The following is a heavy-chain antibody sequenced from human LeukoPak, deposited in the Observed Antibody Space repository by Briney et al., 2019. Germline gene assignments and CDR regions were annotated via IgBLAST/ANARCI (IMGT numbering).Heavy chain of an antibody. Sequence: ASVKVSCKASGYSFTSNYIHWVRQAPGQGLEWMGMIYPRDGSTSYAQKFQGRVTVTRDTSTSTVHMELSGLRSEDTAVYYCARNQEAFDYWGQGTLVTVSS. CDR3: ARNQEAFDY. CDR1: GYSFTSNY. CDR2: IYPRDGST. V-gene: IGHV1-46*01. J-gene: IGHJ4*02.